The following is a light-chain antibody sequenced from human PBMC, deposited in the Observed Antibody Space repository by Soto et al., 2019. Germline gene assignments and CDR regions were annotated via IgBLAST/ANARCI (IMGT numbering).Light chain of an antibody. V-gene: IGKV3-20*01. Sequence: EIVLTQSPGTLSLSPGERATLSCRASQSVSSSYLAWYQQKPGQAPRLLIYGASGRATDIPDRFSGRGSGTAFTLTISRQEPEDFAVYYCQQYGSSPPMYTFGQGTKREIK. CDR1: QSVSSSY. CDR2: GAS. CDR3: QQYGSSPPMYT. J-gene: IGKJ2*01.